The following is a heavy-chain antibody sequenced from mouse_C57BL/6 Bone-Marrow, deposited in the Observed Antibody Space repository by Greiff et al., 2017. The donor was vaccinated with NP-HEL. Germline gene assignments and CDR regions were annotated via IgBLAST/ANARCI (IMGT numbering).Heavy chain of an antibody. CDR3: AIRWRGYFDV. CDR2: IYPGDGDT. D-gene: IGHD1-1*02. J-gene: IGHJ1*03. V-gene: IGHV1-80*01. CDR1: GYAFSSYW. Sequence: VKLVESGAELVKPGASVKISCKASGYAFSSYWMNWVKQRPGKGLEWIGQIYPGDGDTNYNGKFKGKATLTADKSSSTAYMQLSSLTSEDSAVYFCAIRWRGYFDVWGTGTTVTVSS.